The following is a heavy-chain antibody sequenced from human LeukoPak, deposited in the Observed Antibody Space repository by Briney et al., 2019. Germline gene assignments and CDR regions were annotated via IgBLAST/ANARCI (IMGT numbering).Heavy chain of an antibody. V-gene: IGHV4-38-2*01. CDR2: IYHSGST. J-gene: IGHJ5*02. CDR3: ARRGYCSSTSCYLGWFDP. D-gene: IGHD2-2*01. Sequence: SETLSLTCAVSGYSISSGYYWGWIRQPPGKGLEWIGSIYHSGSTYYNPSLKSRVTISVDTSKNQFSLKLSSGTAADTAVYYCARRGYCSSTSCYLGWFDPWGQGTLVTVSS. CDR1: GYSISSGYY.